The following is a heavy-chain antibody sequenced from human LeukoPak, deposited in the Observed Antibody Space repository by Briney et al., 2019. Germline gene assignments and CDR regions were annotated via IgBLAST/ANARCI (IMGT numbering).Heavy chain of an antibody. CDR2: ISWNSGSI. CDR1: GFTFDDYA. Sequence: PRGSLRLSCAASGFTFDDYAMHWVRQAPGKGLEWVSGISWNSGSIGYADSVKGRFTISRDNTKNSLYLQMNSLRAEDTAVYYCARDSGDSSGYYPGYWGQGTLVTVSS. V-gene: IGHV3-9*01. J-gene: IGHJ4*02. D-gene: IGHD3-22*01. CDR3: ARDSGDSSGYYPGY.